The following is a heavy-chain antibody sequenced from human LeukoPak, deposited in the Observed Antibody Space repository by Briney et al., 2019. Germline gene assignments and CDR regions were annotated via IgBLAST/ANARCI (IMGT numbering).Heavy chain of an antibody. J-gene: IGHJ3*02. D-gene: IGHD4-11*01. CDR2: ISWNSGSI. V-gene: IGHV3-9*01. CDR3: AKRVTGQSACDI. Sequence: GGSLRLSCAASGFTFDDYAMHWVRQAPGKGLEWVSGISWNSGSIGYADSVKGRFTISRDNAKNSLYLQMNSLRVEDTALYYCAKRVTGQSACDIWGQGTMVTVSS. CDR1: GFTFDDYA.